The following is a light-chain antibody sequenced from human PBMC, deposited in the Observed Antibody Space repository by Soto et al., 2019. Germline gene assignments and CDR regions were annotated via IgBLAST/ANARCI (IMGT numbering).Light chain of an antibody. CDR2: DAS. CDR1: QSVRNY. Sequence: EIVLTQSPGTMSLSPGERATLSCRASQSVRNYLAWYQQRPGQIPRLLIYDASNRATGIPARFSGSGSGTDFSLTISSLEPEDFAVYYCQQRSNWTWTFGQGTKVEIK. J-gene: IGKJ1*01. CDR3: QQRSNWTWT. V-gene: IGKV3-11*01.